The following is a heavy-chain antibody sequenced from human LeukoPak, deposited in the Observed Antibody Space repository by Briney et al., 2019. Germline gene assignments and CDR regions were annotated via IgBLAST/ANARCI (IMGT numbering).Heavy chain of an antibody. Sequence: SETLSLTCTVSGGSISKSSYYWGWIRQPPGKGLEWIGSIYYSGTTYYNPSLKSRVTISVDTSKNQFSLKLSSVTAADTAFYYCAREMLNGSGYFDYWGQGTLVTVSS. J-gene: IGHJ4*02. V-gene: IGHV4-39*07. CDR1: GGSISKSSYY. D-gene: IGHD3-3*01. CDR3: AREMLNGSGYFDY. CDR2: IYYSGTT.